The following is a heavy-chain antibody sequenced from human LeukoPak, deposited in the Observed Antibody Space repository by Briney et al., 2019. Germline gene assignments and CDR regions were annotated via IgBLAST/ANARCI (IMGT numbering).Heavy chain of an antibody. CDR2: FDPEDGET. V-gene: IGHV1-24*01. J-gene: IGHJ4*02. CDR1: GYTLTELS. Sequence: ASVKVSCKVSGYTLTELSMHWVRQAPGKGLEWMGGFDPEDGETIYAQKFQGRVTMTEDTSTDTAYMEVSSLRSEDTAVYYCATEGPRWLQFVYWGQGTLVTVSS. D-gene: IGHD5-24*01. CDR3: ATEGPRWLQFVY.